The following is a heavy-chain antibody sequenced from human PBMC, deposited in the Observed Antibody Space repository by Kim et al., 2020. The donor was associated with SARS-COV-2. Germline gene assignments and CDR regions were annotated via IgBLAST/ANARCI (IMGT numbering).Heavy chain of an antibody. Sequence: GGSLRLSCAASGFTFSDYYMSWIRQAPGKGLEWVSYISSSSYTNYADSVKGRFTISRDNAKNSLYLQMNSLRAEDTAVYYCARDQMVRGVTTGLRIDPWGQGTLVTVSS. CDR2: ISSSSYT. J-gene: IGHJ5*02. D-gene: IGHD3-10*01. CDR1: GFTFSDYY. V-gene: IGHV3-11*06. CDR3: ARDQMVRGVTTGLRIDP.